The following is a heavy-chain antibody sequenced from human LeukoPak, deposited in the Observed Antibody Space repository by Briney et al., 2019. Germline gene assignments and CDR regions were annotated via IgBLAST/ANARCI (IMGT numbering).Heavy chain of an antibody. V-gene: IGHV3-21*01. J-gene: IGHJ4*02. CDR2: ISSSSSYI. CDR3: ARVGSSGDY. CDR1: GFTFSSYA. D-gene: IGHD6-19*01. Sequence: GGSLRLSCAASGFTFSSYAMHWVRQAPGKGLEWVSSISSSSSYIYYADSVKGRFTISRDNAKNSLYLQMNSLRAEDTAVYYCARVGSSGDYWGQGTLVTVSS.